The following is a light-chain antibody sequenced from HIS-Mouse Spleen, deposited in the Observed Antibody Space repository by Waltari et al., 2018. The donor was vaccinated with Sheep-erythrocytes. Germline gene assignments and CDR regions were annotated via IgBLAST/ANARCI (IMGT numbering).Light chain of an antibody. CDR2: DAS. CDR3: QQRSNWYT. J-gene: IGKJ2*01. V-gene: IGKV3-11*01. Sequence: EIVLTQSPATLSFSPWETATLSCRASQSVSSYLAWYQQKPGQAPRLLIYDASNRATGLPARFSGSWSGTDFTLTISSLEPEDFAVYYCQQRSNWYTFGQGTKLEIK. CDR1: QSVSSY.